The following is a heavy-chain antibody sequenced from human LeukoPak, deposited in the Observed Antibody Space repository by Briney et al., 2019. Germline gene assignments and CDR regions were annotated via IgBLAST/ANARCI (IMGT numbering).Heavy chain of an antibody. J-gene: IGHJ2*01. CDR3: AKDWTGTKPLDL. CDR1: GFTFITYS. D-gene: IGHD3/OR15-3a*01. V-gene: IGHV3-23*01. CDR2: ITGSGAFT. Sequence: GGSLRLSCAASGFTFITYSMTWVRQAPGRGLEWVSAITGSGAFTDYADSVKGRFTISRDNSKNTLYLQMNSLRAEDTAVYYCAKDWTGTKPLDLWGRGTLVTVSS.